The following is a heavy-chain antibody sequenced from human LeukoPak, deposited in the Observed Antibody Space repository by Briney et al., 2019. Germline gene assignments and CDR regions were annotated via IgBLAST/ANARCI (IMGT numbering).Heavy chain of an antibody. J-gene: IGHJ5*02. CDR3: ARGETTARFDP. V-gene: IGHV3-33*01. CDR2: KWYDGSNK. CDR1: GFTFSTYG. Sequence: PGGSLRLSCAASGFTFSTYGIHWVRQAPGKGLEWVAFKWYDGSNKYYADSVKGRFTISRDNSKNTLYLQMNSLRAEDTAVYYCARGETTARFDPWGQGTLVTVSS. D-gene: IGHD5-18*01.